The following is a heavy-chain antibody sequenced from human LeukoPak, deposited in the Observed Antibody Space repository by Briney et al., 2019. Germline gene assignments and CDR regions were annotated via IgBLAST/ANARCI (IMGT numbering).Heavy chain of an antibody. Sequence: GRSLRLSCAASGFTFSSYAMHWVRQAPGKRLEWVANIKQDGSEKYYVDSVKGRFTISRDNSKNTLYLQMNSLRAEDTAVYYCAKDTTVTTYYYYYMDVWGKGTTVTVSS. D-gene: IGHD4-11*01. CDR1: GFTFSSYA. V-gene: IGHV3-7*03. CDR3: AKDTTVTTYYYYYMDV. J-gene: IGHJ6*03. CDR2: IKQDGSEK.